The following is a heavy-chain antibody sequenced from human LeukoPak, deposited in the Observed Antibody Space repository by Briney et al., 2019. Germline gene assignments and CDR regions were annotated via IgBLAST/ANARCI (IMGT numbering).Heavy chain of an antibody. CDR1: GFTFSTFW. CDR2: VSDDGSTT. V-gene: IGHV3-74*03. CDR3: VRHNAARAFDI. J-gene: IGHJ3*02. D-gene: IGHD1-1*01. Sequence: GGSLRLSCAASGFTFSTFWMHWVRQAPGKGLVWVSRVSDDGSTTTYADSVKGRFTISRDNAKNTLYLQMNSLRPEDTAVYYCVRHNAARAFDIWGQGTMVIVSS.